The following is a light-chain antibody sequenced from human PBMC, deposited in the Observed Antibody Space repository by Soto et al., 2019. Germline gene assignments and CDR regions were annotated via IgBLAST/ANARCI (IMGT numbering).Light chain of an antibody. CDR2: GAS. V-gene: IGKV3-15*01. Sequence: EIVMTQSPATLSVSPGERATLSCRASQSVSSNLACYQQKSGQAPRRLIYGASTRTTGIPARFSGSGSGTEFTLTISSLQSEDFAVYYCQQYNNWPPGTFGQGTKVEIK. J-gene: IGKJ1*01. CDR3: QQYNNWPPGT. CDR1: QSVSSN.